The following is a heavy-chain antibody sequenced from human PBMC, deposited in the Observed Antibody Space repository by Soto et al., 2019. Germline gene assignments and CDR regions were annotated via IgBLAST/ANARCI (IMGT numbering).Heavy chain of an antibody. V-gene: IGHV4-59*08. Sequence: PSETLSLTCTVSGGSISIYYWSWIRQPPGKGLEWIGYIYYSGSTNYNPSLKSRVTISVDTSKNQFSLKLSSVTAADTAVYYCARHESDGSGSIDYWGQGTLVTVSS. D-gene: IGHD5-12*01. CDR1: GGSISIYY. CDR2: IYYSGST. CDR3: ARHESDGSGSIDY. J-gene: IGHJ4*02.